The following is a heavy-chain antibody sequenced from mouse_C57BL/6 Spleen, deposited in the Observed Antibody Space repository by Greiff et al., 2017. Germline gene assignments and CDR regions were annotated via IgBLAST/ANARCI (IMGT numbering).Heavy chain of an antibody. V-gene: IGHV3-8*01. Sequence: EVQLQESGPGLAKPSQTLSLTCSVTGYSITSDYWNWIRKFPGNKLEYMGYISYSGSTYYNPSLKSRISITRDTSKNQYYLQLNSVTTEDTATYYCARSPFYYGSSKPYYFDYWGQGTTLTVSS. D-gene: IGHD1-1*01. CDR1: GYSITSDY. CDR3: ARSPFYYGSSKPYYFDY. CDR2: ISYSGST. J-gene: IGHJ2*01.